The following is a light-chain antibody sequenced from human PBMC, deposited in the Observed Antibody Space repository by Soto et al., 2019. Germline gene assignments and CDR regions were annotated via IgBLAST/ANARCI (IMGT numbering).Light chain of an antibody. V-gene: IGKV3-15*01. CDR2: GAS. CDR1: QSVSSN. Sequence: EIVMTQSPATLSVSPGERATLFCRASQSVSSNLAWYQQKPGQAPRLLIYGASTRATGIPARFSGSGSGTAFTLTISSLPSEDFAVYYCQQYNNWPPYTFGQGTKLEIK. CDR3: QQYNNWPPYT. J-gene: IGKJ2*01.